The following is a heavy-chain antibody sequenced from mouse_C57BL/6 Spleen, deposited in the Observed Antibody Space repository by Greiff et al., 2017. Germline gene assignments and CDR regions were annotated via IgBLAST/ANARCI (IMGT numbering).Heavy chain of an antibody. CDR2: ISGGGGNT. V-gene: IGHV5-9*01. J-gene: IGHJ4*01. D-gene: IGHD1-1*01. CDR3: ARQVYGRGYAMDY. Sequence: EVQLVESGGGLVKPGGSLKLSCAASGFTFSSYTMSWVRQTPEQRLEWVATISGGGGNTYYPDSVKGRFTISRDNAKNPRYLQRSRLRAEDTALYYCARQVYGRGYAMDYWGQGTSVTVSS. CDR1: GFTFSSYT.